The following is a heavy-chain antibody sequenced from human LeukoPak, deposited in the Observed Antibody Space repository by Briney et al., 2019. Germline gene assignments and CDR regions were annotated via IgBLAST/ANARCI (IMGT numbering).Heavy chain of an antibody. J-gene: IGHJ4*02. CDR3: ASPQWLATENYFDY. Sequence: GGSLRLSCAASGFTFSSYWMSWVRQAPGKGLEWVANIKQDGSEKYYVDSVQGRFPISRDNAKNSLYLQMNSLRAEDTAVYHCASPQWLATENYFDYWGQGTLVTVSS. V-gene: IGHV3-7*01. D-gene: IGHD6-19*01. CDR2: IKQDGSEK. CDR1: GFTFSSYW.